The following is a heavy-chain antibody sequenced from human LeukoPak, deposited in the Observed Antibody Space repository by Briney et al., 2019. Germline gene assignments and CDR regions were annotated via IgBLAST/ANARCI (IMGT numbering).Heavy chain of an antibody. CDR1: GGSISSDY. D-gene: IGHD3-10*01. CDR2: IYKSEFT. Sequence: SETLSLTCTVSGGSISSDYWQWIRQPPGKGLEWVGYIYKSEFTHYNSSLTSRVSISIDTSKKQFSLKLTSVTAADTAVYYCATRGYWGQGTLVAVSS. J-gene: IGHJ4*02. CDR3: ATRGY. V-gene: IGHV4-59*08.